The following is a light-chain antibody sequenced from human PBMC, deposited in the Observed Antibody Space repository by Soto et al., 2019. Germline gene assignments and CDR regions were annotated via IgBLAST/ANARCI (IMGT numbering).Light chain of an antibody. CDR1: SSDVGGYNY. CDR2: EVS. J-gene: IGLJ1*01. Sequence: QSALTQPASVSGSPGQSITISCTGTSSDVGGYNYVSWYQQHPGKAPKLMIYEVSNRPSGVSNRFSGSKSGNTASLTISGLQAEDAADYYCSSYPSSSTLYVFGTGTKLTVL. CDR3: SSYPSSSTLYV. V-gene: IGLV2-14*01.